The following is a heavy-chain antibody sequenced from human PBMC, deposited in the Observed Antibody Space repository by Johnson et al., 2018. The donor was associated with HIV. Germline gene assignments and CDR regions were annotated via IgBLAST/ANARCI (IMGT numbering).Heavy chain of an antibody. Sequence: VQLVESGGGVVQPGGSLRLSCAASGFTFSSYGMHWVRQVPGKGLECVANIKQDGSEKYYVDSVKGRFTISRDNAKNSLYLQMNSLRAEDTAVYYCARISGWSLADAFDIWGQGTMVTVSS. V-gene: IGHV3-7*01. J-gene: IGHJ3*02. CDR3: ARISGWSLADAFDI. CDR1: GFTFSSYG. D-gene: IGHD6-19*01. CDR2: IKQDGSEK.